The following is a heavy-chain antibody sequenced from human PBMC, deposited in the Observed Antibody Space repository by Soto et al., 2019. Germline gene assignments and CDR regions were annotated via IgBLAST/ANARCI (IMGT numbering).Heavy chain of an antibody. CDR1: GYSFTSYW. J-gene: IGHJ6*02. V-gene: IGHV5-51*01. CDR3: ARGAAAAGTSYYYGMDV. D-gene: IGHD6-13*01. Sequence: PGESLKISCKGSGYSFTSYWIGWVRQMPGKGLEWMGIIYPGDSDTRYSPSFQGQVTISADKSISTAYLQWSSLKASDTAMYYCARGAAAAGTSYYYGMDVWGQGTTVTVSS. CDR2: IYPGDSDT.